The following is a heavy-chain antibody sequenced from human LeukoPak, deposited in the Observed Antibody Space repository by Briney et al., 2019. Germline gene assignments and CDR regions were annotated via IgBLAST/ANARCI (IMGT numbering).Heavy chain of an antibody. V-gene: IGHV3-23*01. CDR3: AKYVVVVAATHYFDY. CDR1: GFTVSSNY. CDR2: ISGSGGST. Sequence: GGSLRLSCTASGFTVSSNYMSWVRQAPGKGLEWVSAISGSGGSTYYADSVKGRFTISRDNSKNTLYLQMNSLRAEDTAVYYCAKYVVVVAATHYFDYWGQGTLVTVSS. J-gene: IGHJ4*02. D-gene: IGHD2-15*01.